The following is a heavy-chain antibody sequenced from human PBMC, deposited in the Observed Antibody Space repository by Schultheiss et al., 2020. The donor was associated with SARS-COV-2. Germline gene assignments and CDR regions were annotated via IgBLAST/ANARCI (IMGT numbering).Heavy chain of an antibody. D-gene: IGHD2-2*01. J-gene: IGHJ6*03. CDR3: ARHLYSTSGNYFYYYLGV. V-gene: IGHV4-38-2*02. Sequence: SETLSLTCTVSGYSISSGYYWGWIRQPPGKGLEWIGSIYHSGSTYYNPSLKSRVTISVDRSKNQFSLKLSSVTAADTAVYYCARHLYSTSGNYFYYYLGVWGKGTTVTVSS. CDR2: IYHSGST. CDR1: GYSISSGYY.